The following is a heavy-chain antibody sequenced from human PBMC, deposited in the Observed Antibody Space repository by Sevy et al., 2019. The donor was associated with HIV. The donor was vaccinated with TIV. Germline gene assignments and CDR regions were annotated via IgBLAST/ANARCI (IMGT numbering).Heavy chain of an antibody. CDR3: ARHPSLSAFDI. CDR2: IFPGDSET. J-gene: IGHJ3*02. Sequence: GESLKISCKASGYTFTHYWIGWVRQMPGKGLEWMGIIFPGDSETRYSPSLQRQVTFSSDKSITTAYLQWSSLKASDTAMYYCARHPSLSAFDIWGQGTMVTVSS. V-gene: IGHV5-51*01. CDR1: GYTFTHYW.